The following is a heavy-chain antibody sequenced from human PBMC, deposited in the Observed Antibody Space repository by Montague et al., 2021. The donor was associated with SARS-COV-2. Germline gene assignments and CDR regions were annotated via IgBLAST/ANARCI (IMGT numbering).Heavy chain of an antibody. CDR3: ARSMIRGGLNWFDP. J-gene: IGHJ5*02. V-gene: IGHV4-30-2*01. D-gene: IGHD3-10*01. Sequence: TLSLTCAVSGASISNGGYTWSWSRRPPGKLLEWIGYIYQSGTTRYNPSLKSRVTMSVDKSKNQFSLQLTSVIAADTAIYFCARSMIRGGLNWFDPWGQGTLVTVSS. CDR2: IYQSGTT. CDR1: GASISNGGYT.